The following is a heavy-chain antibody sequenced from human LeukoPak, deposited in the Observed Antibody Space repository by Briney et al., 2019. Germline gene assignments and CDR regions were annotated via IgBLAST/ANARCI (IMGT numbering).Heavy chain of an antibody. CDR3: ARAQVGTPTDC. V-gene: IGHV3-74*01. CDR1: GFTLSSYT. CDR2: FTSDGNSM. J-gene: IGHJ4*02. Sequence: GGSLRLSCAASGFTLSSYTMYWVRQAPGRGLVWVARFTSDGNSMTYADFVKGRFTVSKDIAKNTLYLQMNSLRAEDTAVYYCARAQVGTPTDCWGQGTLVTVSS. D-gene: IGHD1-26*01.